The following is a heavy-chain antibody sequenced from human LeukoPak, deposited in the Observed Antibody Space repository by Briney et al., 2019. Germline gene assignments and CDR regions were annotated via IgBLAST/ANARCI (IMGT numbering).Heavy chain of an antibody. V-gene: IGHV4-34*01. J-gene: IGHJ4*02. CDR2: ISHRGRT. Sequence: SETLSLTCAVSGGSVSGYYWSWIRQPPGKGLEWIGEISHRGRTHYNPSLKGRVTMSVDTSKNQFALEVDSVTAADTAVYYCARIPLYFLEPFDYWGQGILVTVSS. CDR1: GGSVSGYY. D-gene: IGHD3-3*01. CDR3: ARIPLYFLEPFDY.